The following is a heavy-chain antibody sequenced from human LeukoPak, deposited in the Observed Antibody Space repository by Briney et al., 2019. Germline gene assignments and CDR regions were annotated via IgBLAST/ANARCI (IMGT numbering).Heavy chain of an antibody. CDR3: AKLYYYDSSGYYLHDAFDI. D-gene: IGHD3-22*01. V-gene: IGHV3-30-3*02. J-gene: IGHJ3*02. Sequence: GGSLRLSCAASGFTFSSYAMHWVRQAPGKGLEWVAVISYDGSNKYYADSVKGRFTISRDNSKNTLYLQMNSLRAEDTAVYYCAKLYYYDSSGYYLHDAFDIWGQGTMVTVSS. CDR1: GFTFSSYA. CDR2: ISYDGSNK.